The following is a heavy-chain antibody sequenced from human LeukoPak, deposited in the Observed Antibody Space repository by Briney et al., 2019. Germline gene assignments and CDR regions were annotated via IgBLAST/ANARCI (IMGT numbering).Heavy chain of an antibody. CDR3: ALWGGSYGWRAFDI. D-gene: IGHD1-26*01. J-gene: IGHJ3*02. Sequence: GGSLRLSCAASGFTFSRYWMNWVRQAPGKGLEWVANIKQDGSAQNYVDSVKGRFTISRDNAGNSLYLQMNSLRAEDSAVYYCALWGGSYGWRAFDIWGQGTMVTVSS. CDR2: IKQDGSAQ. CDR1: GFTFSRYW. V-gene: IGHV3-7*03.